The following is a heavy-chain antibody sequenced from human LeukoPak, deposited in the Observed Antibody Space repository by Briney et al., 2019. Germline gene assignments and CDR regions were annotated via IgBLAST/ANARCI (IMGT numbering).Heavy chain of an antibody. CDR1: GFTFSRYA. D-gene: IGHD1-7*01. J-gene: IGHJ4*02. CDR3: AKDPQLNYYYFDY. V-gene: IGHV3-30-3*01. Sequence: QPGGSLRLSCAASGFTFSRYAMHWVRQAPGKGLEWVAVISYDGSNKYYADSVKGRFTISRDNSKNTLYLQMNSLRAEDTAVYYCAKDPQLNYYYFDYWGQGTLVTVSS. CDR2: ISYDGSNK.